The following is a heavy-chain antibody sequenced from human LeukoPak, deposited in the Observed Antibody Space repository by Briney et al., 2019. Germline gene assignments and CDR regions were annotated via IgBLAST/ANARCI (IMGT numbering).Heavy chain of an antibody. J-gene: IGHJ4*02. CDR2: VSPYNGNT. CDR1: GYTFSNYC. CDR3: ARNGRVRRVVKDLFEY. V-gene: IGHV1-18*04. D-gene: IGHD3-10*01. Sequence: ASVKVSSKASGYTFSNYCMHWVRQAPGQGLEWMGRVSPYNGNTYYSQRFQDRVTITKDTSTGTAYMDLRNLRTDDTAMYYCARNGRVRRVVKDLFEYWGQGTLVAVSS.